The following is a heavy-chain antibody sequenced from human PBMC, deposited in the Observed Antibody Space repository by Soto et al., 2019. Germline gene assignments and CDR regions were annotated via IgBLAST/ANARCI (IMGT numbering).Heavy chain of an antibody. CDR1: GYSFTNYW. CDR2: IDLSDSYI. V-gene: IGHV5-10-1*01. Sequence: PGESLKISCKGSGYSFTNYWITWVRQMPGKGLEWMGRIDLSDSYINYSPSFQGHITISADKSTTTAYVQWSSLKASDTAMYYCATPRLQVRGGSDAFDIWGQGTMVTVSS. J-gene: IGHJ3*02. CDR3: ATPRLQVRGGSDAFDI. D-gene: IGHD3-10*01.